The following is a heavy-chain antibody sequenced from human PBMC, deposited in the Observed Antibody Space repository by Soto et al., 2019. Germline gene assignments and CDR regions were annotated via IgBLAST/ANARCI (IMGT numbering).Heavy chain of an antibody. CDR2: ISYDGSNK. D-gene: IGHD6-13*01. V-gene: IGHV3-30*18. Sequence: QVQLVESGGGVVQPGRSLRLSCAASGFTFSSYGMHWVRQAPGKGLEWVAVISYDGSNKYYADSVKGRFTISRDNSKNTLYLQMNSLRAEDTAVYYCAKGGSSWYGGNYFDYWDQGTLVTVSS. CDR1: GFTFSSYG. CDR3: AKGGSSWYGGNYFDY. J-gene: IGHJ4*02.